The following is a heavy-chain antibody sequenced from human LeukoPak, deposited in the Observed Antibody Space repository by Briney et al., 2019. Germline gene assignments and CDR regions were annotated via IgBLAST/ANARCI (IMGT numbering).Heavy chain of an antibody. CDR1: GGSISSSNR. CDR3: SAQGGWYIDY. D-gene: IGHD6-19*01. J-gene: IGHJ4*02. Sequence: SETLSLTCGVSGGSISSSNRWSWVRQPPGKGLEWIGEIYHEGSTKYSPSLRSRVTISVDKSRNQFSLKLSSVTVADTAVYYCSAQGGWYIDYWGQGTLVTVSS. CDR2: IYHEGST. V-gene: IGHV4/OR15-8*01.